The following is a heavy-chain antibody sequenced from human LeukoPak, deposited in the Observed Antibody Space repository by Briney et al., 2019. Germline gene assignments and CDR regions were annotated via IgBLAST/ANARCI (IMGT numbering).Heavy chain of an antibody. V-gene: IGHV3-33*01. CDR1: GFTFSTYG. CDR2: IWNDGSIR. J-gene: IGHJ4*02. D-gene: IGHD1-26*01. CDR3: ARASGSYDY. Sequence: GGSLRLSCAASGFTFSTYGLHWVRQAPGKGLEWVAVIWNDGSIRCYADSVRGRFTISRDNSKNTLYLQMNNLRAEDTAVYYCARASGSYDYWGQGTLVTVSS.